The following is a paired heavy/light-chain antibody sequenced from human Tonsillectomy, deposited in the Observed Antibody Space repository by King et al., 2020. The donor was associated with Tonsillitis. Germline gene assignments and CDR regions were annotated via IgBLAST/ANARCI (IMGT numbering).Heavy chain of an antibody. CDR3: ARDMAESNGWYSPFAY. CDR1: GFTFGHYG. Sequence: QVHLVESGGGVVQPARSLRLSCAASGFTFGHYGMNWVRQAPGKGLEWVALIWFDGSNEHYADSVKGRFTISRDNSKNTLYLEMSNLRADDTAVYFCARDMAESNGWYSPFAYWGQGTLVTVSS. V-gene: IGHV3-33*01. J-gene: IGHJ4*02. CDR2: IWFDGSNE. D-gene: IGHD6-19*01.
Light chain of an antibody. CDR3: QQYDNYPWT. Sequence: DIQMTQSPSTLSASVGDRVTITCRASHTINSWLAWYQQKPGKAPKLLIYKASILESGVPSRFSGSGSGTEFTLTISSLQPDDFAIYYCQQYDNYPWTFGQGTKVEIK. V-gene: IGKV1-5*03. CDR1: HTINSW. J-gene: IGKJ1*01. CDR2: KAS.